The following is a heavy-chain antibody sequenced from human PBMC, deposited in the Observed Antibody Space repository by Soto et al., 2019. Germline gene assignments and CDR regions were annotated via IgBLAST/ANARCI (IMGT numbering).Heavy chain of an antibody. Sequence: PSEALSLTCTVSGGSISSGGYYWSWIRQHPGKGLEWIGYIYYSGSTYYNPSLKSRVTISVDTSKNQFSLKLSSVTAADTAVYYCAREFRELLKGRYYYYGMDVWGQGTTVTVSS. J-gene: IGHJ6*02. CDR2: IYYSGST. V-gene: IGHV4-31*03. D-gene: IGHD3-10*01. CDR1: GGSISSGGYY. CDR3: AREFRELLKGRYYYYGMDV.